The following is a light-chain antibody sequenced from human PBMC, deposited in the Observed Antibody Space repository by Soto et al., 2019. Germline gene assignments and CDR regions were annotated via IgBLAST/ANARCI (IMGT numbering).Light chain of an antibody. J-gene: IGLJ1*01. Sequence: QSALTQPASVSGSPGQSITISCTGTSSDVGGYNYVSWYQQHPGKAPKLMMSDVSNRPSGVSNRFSGSKSGNTASLTISGLQAEDDADYNCSSYTSSSTLYVFGTGTKLTVL. CDR3: SSYTSSSTLYV. CDR2: DVS. V-gene: IGLV2-14*01. CDR1: SSDVGGYNY.